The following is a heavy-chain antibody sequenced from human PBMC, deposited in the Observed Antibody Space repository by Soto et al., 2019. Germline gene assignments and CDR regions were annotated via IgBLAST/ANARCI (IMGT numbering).Heavy chain of an antibody. Sequence: SETLSLTCTVSGGSISSGDYYWSWIRQHPGKGLEWIGYIYYSGSTYYNPSLKSRVTISLDTSKNQFSLNLSSVTAADTAVYYCARLTSGYYANFDYWGQGTLVTVSS. J-gene: IGHJ4*02. D-gene: IGHD3-22*01. V-gene: IGHV4-30-4*08. CDR3: ARLTSGYYANFDY. CDR1: GGSISSGDYY. CDR2: IYYSGST.